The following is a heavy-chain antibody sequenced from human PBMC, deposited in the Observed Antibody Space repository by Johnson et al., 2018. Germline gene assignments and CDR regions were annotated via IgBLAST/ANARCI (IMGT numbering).Heavy chain of an antibody. J-gene: IGHJ4*02. CDR3: AKDMRYDRRGYPTD. Sequence: EVQLVESGGGLVPPGRSXRLSCAASGFTFDDYAMHWVRPAPGKGLEWVSSISWNSGSIAYADSVKGRFTISIDNAKKALYLQMNSLRAEYTALYDCAKDMRYDRRGYPTDWGQGSLVTVSS. V-gene: IGHV3-9*01. CDR2: ISWNSGSI. D-gene: IGHD3-22*01. CDR1: GFTFDDYA.